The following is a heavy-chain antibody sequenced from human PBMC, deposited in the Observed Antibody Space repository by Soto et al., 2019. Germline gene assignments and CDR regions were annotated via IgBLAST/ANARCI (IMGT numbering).Heavy chain of an antibody. CDR3: ARAIGPTLFDY. CDR1: GFTFSSYD. Sequence: EVQLVESGGGLVQPGGSLRLSCSASGFTFSSYDMHWVSQGTEKGLEWVSAIGTTGDTYYAGSVKGRFTISRENAKNSLYLQMNSLRAGDTAIYFCARAIGPTLFDYWGQGTLVTVSS. D-gene: IGHD3-22*01. J-gene: IGHJ4*02. CDR2: IGTTGDT. V-gene: IGHV3-13*04.